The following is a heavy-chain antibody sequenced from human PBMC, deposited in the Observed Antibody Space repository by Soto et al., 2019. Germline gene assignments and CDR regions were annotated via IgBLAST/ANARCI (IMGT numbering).Heavy chain of an antibody. V-gene: IGHV4-61*01. CDR2: IYYSGST. CDR3: ARVGSTGYYWYFDL. J-gene: IGHJ4*02. D-gene: IGHD3-22*01. Sequence: NPSETLSLTCTVSGGSVTSGSYYWSWIRQPPGKGLGWIGYIYYSGSTIYNPSLKSRLTMSADTSKNQFSLRLTPATAADTAVYYCARVGSTGYYWYFDLWGQGIPVTVSS. CDR1: GGSVTSGSYY.